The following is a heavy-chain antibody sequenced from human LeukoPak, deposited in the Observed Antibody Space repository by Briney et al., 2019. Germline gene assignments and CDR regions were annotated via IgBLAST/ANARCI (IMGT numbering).Heavy chain of an antibody. V-gene: IGHV3-21*05. D-gene: IGHD3-16*01. CDR1: GFTFSSYS. CDR3: ARDLLGGPLDDAFDI. J-gene: IGHJ3*02. CDR2: ISSSSYI. Sequence: GGSLRLSCAASGFTFSSYSMNWVRQAPGKGLEWVSYISSSSYIYYADSVKGRFTISRDNAKNSLYLQMNSLRAEDTAVYYCARDLLGGPLDDAFDIWGQGTMVTVSS.